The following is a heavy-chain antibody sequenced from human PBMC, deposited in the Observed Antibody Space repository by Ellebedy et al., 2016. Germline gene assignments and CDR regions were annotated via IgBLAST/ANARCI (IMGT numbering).Heavy chain of an antibody. V-gene: IGHV3-23*01. D-gene: IGHD6-13*01. Sequence: GGSLRLSCPASAFTLNSYAMTWIRQTAGEGLEWVSAITGDTGTTYYADSVKGRFTISRDHSKNTLYLQMNSLGPEDTDLYFCVKGASSGSWVTMDHWGPGALVTVSS. J-gene: IGHJ4*02. CDR3: VKGASSGSWVTMDH. CDR2: ITGDTGTT. CDR1: AFTLNSYA.